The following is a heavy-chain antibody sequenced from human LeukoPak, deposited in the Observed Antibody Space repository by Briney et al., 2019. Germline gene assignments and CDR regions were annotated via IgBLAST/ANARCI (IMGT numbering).Heavy chain of an antibody. Sequence: ASVKVSCKASGYTFTSYAMHWVRQAPGQRLEWMGWINAGNGNTKYSQKFQGRVTITRDTSASTAYTELSSLRSEDTAVYYCAAGIVATTDDYWGQGTLVTVSS. CDR3: AAGIVATTDDY. D-gene: IGHD5-12*01. CDR1: GYTFTSYA. V-gene: IGHV1-3*01. J-gene: IGHJ4*02. CDR2: INAGNGNT.